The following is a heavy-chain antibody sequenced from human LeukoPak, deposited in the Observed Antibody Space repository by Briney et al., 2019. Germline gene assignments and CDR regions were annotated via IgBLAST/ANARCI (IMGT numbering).Heavy chain of an antibody. CDR1: GGSISSSSYY. D-gene: IGHD1-26*01. J-gene: IGHJ6*02. V-gene: IGHV4-39*01. CDR3: ARQKTQDSGSYSFSYYYYGMDV. CDR2: IYYSGST. Sequence: PSETLSLTCTVSGGSISSSSYYWGWIRQPPGKGLEWIGSIYYSGSTYYNPSLKSRVTISVDTSKNQFSLKLSSVTAADTAVYYCARQKTQDSGSYSFSYYYYGMDVWGQGTTVTVSS.